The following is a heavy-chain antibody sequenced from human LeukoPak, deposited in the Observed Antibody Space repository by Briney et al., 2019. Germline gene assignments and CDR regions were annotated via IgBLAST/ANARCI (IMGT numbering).Heavy chain of an antibody. J-gene: IGHJ6*03. V-gene: IGHV1-8*01. D-gene: IGHD6-6*01. CDR3: ARGVRLNTPSIAARPSYYYYMDV. CDR1: GYTFTSYD. CDR2: MNPNSGNT. Sequence: ASVKVSCKASGYTFTSYDINWVRQATGQGLEWMGWMNPNSGNTGYAQKFQGRVTMTRNTSISTAYMELSSLRSEDTAVYYCARGVRLNTPSIAARPSYYYYMDVWGKGTTVTVSS.